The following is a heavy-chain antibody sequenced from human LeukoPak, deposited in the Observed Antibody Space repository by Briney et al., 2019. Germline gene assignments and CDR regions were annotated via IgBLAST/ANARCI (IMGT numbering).Heavy chain of an antibody. J-gene: IGHJ5*02. CDR3: ARHGLYYYDSSGFIPNWFDP. CDR2: TYYRSQWYN. CDR1: GDTVSSNSAA. D-gene: IGHD3-22*01. V-gene: IGHV6-1*01. Sequence: SQTLSLTCAISGDTVSSNSAAWNWIRQSPSRGLEWLGRTYYRSQWYNDYSPSVKSRITVNSDTSKNQFSLKLSSVTAADTAVYYCARHGLYYYDSSGFIPNWFDPWGQGTLVTVSS.